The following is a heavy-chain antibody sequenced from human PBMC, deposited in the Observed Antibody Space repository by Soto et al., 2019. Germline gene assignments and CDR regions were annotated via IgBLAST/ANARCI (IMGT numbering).Heavy chain of an antibody. CDR2: ITGYGATT. CDR1: GFIFSNYA. CDR3: ARDPLLYDSDWYPNWFGP. Sequence: EAQLLESGGGLVQPGGSLRLSCSASGFIFSNYAMSWVRQAPGKGLEWVSGITGYGATTYYAESVKGRFTISRDNSKNTLYLQMSTLTAEDTAIYYCARDPLLYDSDWYPNWFGPWGQGTLVTVSS. D-gene: IGHD6-19*01. J-gene: IGHJ5*02. V-gene: IGHV3-23*01.